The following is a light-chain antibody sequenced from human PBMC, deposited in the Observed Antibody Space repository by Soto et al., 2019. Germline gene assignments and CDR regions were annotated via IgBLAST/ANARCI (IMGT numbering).Light chain of an antibody. CDR1: QGINNY. Sequence: DIPMTQSPSSLSAAVGDRVTITCRASQGINNYLAWYQQKPGTVPKLLIYVASTLQSGVPSRFSGSGSGTHFTLTISSLQPEDVATYYCQNYDSLPWTFGQGTKVEVQ. CDR2: VAS. J-gene: IGKJ1*01. CDR3: QNYDSLPWT. V-gene: IGKV1-27*01.